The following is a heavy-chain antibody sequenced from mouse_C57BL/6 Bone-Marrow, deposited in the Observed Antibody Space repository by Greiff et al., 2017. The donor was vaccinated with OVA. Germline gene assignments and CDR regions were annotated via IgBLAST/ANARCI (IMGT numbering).Heavy chain of an antibody. CDR2: IYPRSGNT. V-gene: IGHV1-81*01. CDR1: GYTFTSYG. CDR3: ARGYYYGSSYGLMDY. D-gene: IGHD1-1*01. Sequence: QVQLQQSGAELARPGASVKLSCKASGYTFTSYGISWVKQRTGQGLEWIGEIYPRSGNTYYNEKFKGKATLTADKSSSTAYMELRSLTSEDSAVYFCARGYYYGSSYGLMDYWGQGTSVTVSS. J-gene: IGHJ4*01.